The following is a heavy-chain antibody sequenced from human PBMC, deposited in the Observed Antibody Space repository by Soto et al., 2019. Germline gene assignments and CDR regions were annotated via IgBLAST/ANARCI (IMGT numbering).Heavy chain of an antibody. CDR3: AKFFVESGGSSGWPCTFHY. D-gene: IGHD6-25*01. J-gene: IGHJ4*02. CDR2: ISGSGGTT. V-gene: IGHV3-23*01. Sequence: EVQLLETGGGLVQPGRSLRLSCAASGFTFSSYAMSWVRQAPGKGLEWVSAISGSGGTTYYAASVKGRFTISKNNYKNTLFLQMNSLRAEDTAVYYCAKFFVESGGSSGWPCTFHYWGQGTLVTVSS. CDR1: GFTFSSYA.